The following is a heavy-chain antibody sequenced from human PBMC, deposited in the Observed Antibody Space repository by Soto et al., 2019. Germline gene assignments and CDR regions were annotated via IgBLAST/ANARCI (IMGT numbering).Heavy chain of an antibody. CDR2: ISSSGGTI. Sequence: QPGGSLRLSCAVSGFTFSNYDMSWVRQAPGKGLECVAYISSSGGTIYNADSVKGRFTISRDNAKNSLIVQMNSLSTEDTGIYYCARVKWEIVGRGAAFDLWGQGTLVTVSS. J-gene: IGHJ3*01. CDR3: ARVKWEIVGRGAAFDL. V-gene: IGHV3-48*03. D-gene: IGHD1-26*01. CDR1: GFTFSNYD.